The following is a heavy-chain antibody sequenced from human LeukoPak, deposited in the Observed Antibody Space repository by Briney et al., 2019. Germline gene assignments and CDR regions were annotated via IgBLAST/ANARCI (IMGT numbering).Heavy chain of an antibody. CDR2: IGGSGPTI. CDR1: GFTFSDYY. D-gene: IGHD3-22*01. V-gene: IGHV3-11*01. CDR3: ARDRSGYYHGLDY. J-gene: IGHJ4*02. Sequence: PGGSLRLSCAASGFTFSDYYMTWIRQAPGKGLEWVSYIGGSGPTIYYADSVEGRFTVSRDNAKNSLHLQTNSLRAEDTAVYYCARDRSGYYHGLDYWGQGILVTVSS.